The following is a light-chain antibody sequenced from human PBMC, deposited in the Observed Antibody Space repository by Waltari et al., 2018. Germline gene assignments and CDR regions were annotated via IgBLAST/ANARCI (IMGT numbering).Light chain of an antibody. CDR1: KLGDNY. V-gene: IGLV3-1*01. Sequence: SYELTQPPSVSVSPGQTASITCSGDKLGDNYACWYQQKPGQSPVLVIYQDSKRPSGIPERFSGSNSGNTATLTISGTQAMDEADYYCQAWDSSTVLFGGGTKLTVL. J-gene: IGLJ2*01. CDR2: QDS. CDR3: QAWDSSTVL.